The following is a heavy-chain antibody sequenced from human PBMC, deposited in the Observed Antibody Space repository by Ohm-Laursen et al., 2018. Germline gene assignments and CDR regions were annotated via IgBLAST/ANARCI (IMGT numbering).Heavy chain of an antibody. CDR2: IYYSGST. CDR1: GGSVSSGSYY. CDR3: ARLSVAAAGPDY. Sequence: SDTLSLTCTVSGGSVSSGSYYWSWIRQPPGKGLEWIGYIYYSGSTNYNPSLKSRVTISVDTSKNQFSLKLSSVTAADTAVYYCARLSVAAAGPDYWGQGTLVTVSS. J-gene: IGHJ4*02. V-gene: IGHV4-61*01. D-gene: IGHD6-13*01.